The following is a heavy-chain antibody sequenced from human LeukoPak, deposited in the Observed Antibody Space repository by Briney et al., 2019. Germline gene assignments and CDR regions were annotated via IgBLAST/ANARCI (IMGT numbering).Heavy chain of an antibody. V-gene: IGHV3-33*01. CDR1: GFTFTNYG. CDR3: ARGGHTCRTTSCAWRDS. J-gene: IGHJ4*02. D-gene: IGHD2-2*01. CDR2: IWHDGGNK. Sequence: PGRSMRLSCAASGFTFTNYGMHWVRQAPGKGLEWVAVIWHDGGNKYYADSVKGRFTISRDNSKNTVNLQMNSVRAEDTAVYRCARGGHTCRTTSCAWRDSWGQGTLVTVSP.